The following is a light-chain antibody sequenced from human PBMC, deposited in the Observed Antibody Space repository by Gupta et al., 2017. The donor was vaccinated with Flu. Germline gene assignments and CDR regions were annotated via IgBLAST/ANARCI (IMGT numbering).Light chain of an antibody. V-gene: IGKV4-1*01. J-gene: IGKJ1*01. CDR3: QQSYSTPWT. CDR1: QSVLYSSNNKNY. CDR2: WAS. Sequence: DSVMTHSRYSLGVSLGERATINCKSSQSVLYSSNNKNYLAWYHQKRGQPPKLLISWASTRESGVPDRFSGNGSGADFTLTISSLQAEDVAVYYCQQSYSTPWTFGQGTKLEIK.